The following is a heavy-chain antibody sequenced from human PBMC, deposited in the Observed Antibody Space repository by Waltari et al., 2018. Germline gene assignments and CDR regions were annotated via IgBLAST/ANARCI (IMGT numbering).Heavy chain of an antibody. CDR3: ARRYSSSLGDAFDI. J-gene: IGHJ3*02. V-gene: IGHV1-8*03. CDR2: MNPNSGNT. Sequence: QVQLVQSGAEVKKPGASVKVSCKASGYTFTSYDINWVRQATGQGLEGMGWMNPNSGNTGYAQKFQGRVTITRNTAISTAYMELSSLRSEDTAVYYCARRYSSSLGDAFDIWGQGTMVTVSS. CDR1: GYTFTSYD. D-gene: IGHD6-13*01.